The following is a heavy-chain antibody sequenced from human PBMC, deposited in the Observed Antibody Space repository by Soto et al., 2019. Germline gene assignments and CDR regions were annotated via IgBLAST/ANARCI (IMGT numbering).Heavy chain of an antibody. D-gene: IGHD3-3*01. CDR2: IYYSGST. CDR1: GGSISSGDYY. Sequence: PSETLSLTCTVSGGSISSGDYYWSWIRQPPGKGLEWIGYIYYSGSTYYNPSLKSRVTISVDTSKNQFSLKLSSVTAADTAVYYCARTPYYDFWSGLNWFDPWGQGTLVTVSS. J-gene: IGHJ5*02. V-gene: IGHV4-30-4*01. CDR3: ARTPYYDFWSGLNWFDP.